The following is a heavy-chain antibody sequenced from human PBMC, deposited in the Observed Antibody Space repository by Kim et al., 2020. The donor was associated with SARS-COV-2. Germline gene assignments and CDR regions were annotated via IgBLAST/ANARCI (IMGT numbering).Heavy chain of an antibody. Sequence: GGSLRLSCAASGFTFDDYGMSWVRQAPGKGLEWVSGINWNGGSTGYADSVKGRFTISRDNAKNSLYLQMNSLRAEDTALYHCARVMVFGVQNWFDPWGQGTLVTVSS. J-gene: IGHJ5*02. CDR3: ARVMVFGVQNWFDP. V-gene: IGHV3-20*01. CDR1: GFTFDDYG. D-gene: IGHD3-3*01. CDR2: INWNGGST.